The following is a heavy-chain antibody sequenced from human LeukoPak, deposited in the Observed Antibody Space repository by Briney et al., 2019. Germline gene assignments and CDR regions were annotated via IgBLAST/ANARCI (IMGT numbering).Heavy chain of an antibody. Sequence: GGSLRLSCAASGFTFSSYSMNWVRQAPGKGLEWVSPISSSSNYIYYADSVKGRFTISRDNAKNSLYLQMNSLRAEDTAVYYCAKDMYSSSSWFDYWGQGTLVTVSS. J-gene: IGHJ4*02. CDR2: ISSSSNYI. V-gene: IGHV3-21*04. CDR1: GFTFSSYS. CDR3: AKDMYSSSSWFDY. D-gene: IGHD6-6*01.